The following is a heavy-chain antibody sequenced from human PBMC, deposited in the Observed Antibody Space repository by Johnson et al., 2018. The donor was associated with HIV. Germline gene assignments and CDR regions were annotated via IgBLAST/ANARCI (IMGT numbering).Heavy chain of an antibody. Sequence: VQLVESGGGVVRPGESLRLSCAASGFTFNDYAMTWLRQAPGKGLEWVSLISWNGGSTGYADSLKGRFTISRDNAKNSLYLEMNSLRAEDTTVYYCARENVDTAMADAFDIWGQGTMVTVSS. J-gene: IGHJ3*02. D-gene: IGHD5-18*01. V-gene: IGHV3-20*04. CDR2: ISWNGGST. CDR1: GFTFNDYA. CDR3: ARENVDTAMADAFDI.